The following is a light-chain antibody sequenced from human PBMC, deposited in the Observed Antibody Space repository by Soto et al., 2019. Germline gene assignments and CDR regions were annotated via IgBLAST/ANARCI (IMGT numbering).Light chain of an antibody. Sequence: EIVLTQSPGTLSLSPGERATLSCRASRSVSSYLAWYQQKPGQAPRLLIYGASSRATGIPDRFSGSGSGTDFTLTISRLEPEDFAVYYCQQCGYSPQTFGQGTKVEIK. CDR3: QQCGYSPQT. CDR1: RSVSSY. J-gene: IGKJ1*01. CDR2: GAS. V-gene: IGKV3-20*01.